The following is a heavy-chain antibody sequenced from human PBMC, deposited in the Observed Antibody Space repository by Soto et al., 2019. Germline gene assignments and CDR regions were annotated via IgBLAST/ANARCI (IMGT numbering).Heavy chain of an antibody. Sequence: QVQLVQSGAEVNKPGASGRVSCTSSGYTFTSYSISWVRQAPGQGLEWMGGSSAYNVNTNYAQKPQGTVTMTTDTSTSTAYMEVRSLRSDDTAVYYCARDAPPADYWGQGTLVTVSS. V-gene: IGHV1-18*01. J-gene: IGHJ4*02. CDR2: SSAYNVNT. CDR1: GYTFTSYS. CDR3: ARDAPPADY.